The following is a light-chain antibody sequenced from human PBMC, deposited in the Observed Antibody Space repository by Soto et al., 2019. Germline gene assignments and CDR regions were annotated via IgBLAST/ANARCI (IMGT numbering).Light chain of an antibody. V-gene: IGLV1-47*01. J-gene: IGLJ2*01. CDR2: RNS. CDR3: ASWDDRLTVV. Sequence: QSVLTQPPSASGTPGQTVTISCSGSSSNIGTGYVYWYQQRPGSAPKFLIYRNSLRPSGVPDRFSGSKSGTSASLAIGGLGSEDEADYYCASWDDRLTVVFGGGTKLTVL. CDR1: SSNIGTGY.